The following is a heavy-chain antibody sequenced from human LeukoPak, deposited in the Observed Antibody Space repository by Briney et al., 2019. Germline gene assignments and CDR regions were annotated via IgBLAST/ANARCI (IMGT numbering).Heavy chain of an antibody. J-gene: IGHJ6*03. D-gene: IGHD3-16*01. CDR1: GFTFSDYY. Sequence: SGGSLRLSCAASGFTFSDYYMSWIRQAPGKGLEWVSTIKGIGPTTYYADSLKGRFTISRDNAKNSLFLQMSSLRADDTAIYYCARAGELRYMDVWGKGTAVTVSS. V-gene: IGHV3-11*04. CDR3: ARAGELRYMDV. CDR2: IKGIGPTT.